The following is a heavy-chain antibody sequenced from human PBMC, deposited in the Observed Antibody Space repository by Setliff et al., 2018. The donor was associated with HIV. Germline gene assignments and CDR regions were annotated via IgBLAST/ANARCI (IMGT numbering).Heavy chain of an antibody. CDR1: GGSISSDSYY. V-gene: IGHV3-23*01. J-gene: IGHJ4*02. CDR2: ISGSGGST. CDR3: ARDPHHPFDY. Sequence: LSLTCTVSGGSISSDSYYWGWIRQPPGKGLEWVSGISGSGGSTYYADSVKGRFTISRDNSKNTLYLQMNSLRAEDTAMYYCARDPHHPFDYWGQGILVTVSS.